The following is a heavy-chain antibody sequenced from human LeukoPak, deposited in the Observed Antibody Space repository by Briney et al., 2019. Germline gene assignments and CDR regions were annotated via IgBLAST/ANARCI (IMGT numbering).Heavy chain of an antibody. Sequence: ASVKVSCKASGYTLISYAISWVRQAPGQGLEWTGWITAYNGYTTYAQKLQGRVTMTTDTSTNTAYMELRSLKSDDTAVYYCARGDCSGGSCYLPEYLQHWGQGTLVTVSS. CDR2: ITAYNGYT. CDR1: GYTLISYA. CDR3: ARGDCSGGSCYLPEYLQH. V-gene: IGHV1-18*01. J-gene: IGHJ1*01. D-gene: IGHD2-15*01.